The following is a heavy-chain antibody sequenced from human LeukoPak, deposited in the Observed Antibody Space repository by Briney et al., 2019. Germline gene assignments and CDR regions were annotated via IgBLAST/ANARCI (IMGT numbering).Heavy chain of an antibody. J-gene: IGHJ4*02. CDR3: ARGRGYYYDSSGYYPN. CDR1: GGSFSGYY. Sequence: PSETLSLTCAVYGGSFSGYYWSWIRQPPGKGLEWIGEINHSGSTNYNPSLKSRVTISVDTSKNQFSLKLSSVTAADTAVYYCARGRGYYYDSSGYYPNWGQGTLVTVSS. D-gene: IGHD3-22*01. V-gene: IGHV4-34*01. CDR2: INHSGST.